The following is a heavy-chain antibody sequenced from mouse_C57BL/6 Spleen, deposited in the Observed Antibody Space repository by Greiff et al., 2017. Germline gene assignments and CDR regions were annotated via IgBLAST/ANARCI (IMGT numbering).Heavy chain of an antibody. Sequence: QVQLQQSGPELVKPGASVKISCKASGYTFTDYYINWVKQRPGQGLEWIGGIFPGSGSTYYNEKFKGKATLTVDKSSSTAYMVLSSLTSEDSVVYFCANYYGSSYEFAYWGQGTLVTVSA. D-gene: IGHD1-1*01. V-gene: IGHV1-75*01. CDR1: GYTFTDYY. CDR3: ANYYGSSYEFAY. CDR2: IFPGSGST. J-gene: IGHJ3*01.